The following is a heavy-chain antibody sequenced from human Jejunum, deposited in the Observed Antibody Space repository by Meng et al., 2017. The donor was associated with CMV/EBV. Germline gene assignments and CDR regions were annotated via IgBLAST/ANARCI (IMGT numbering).Heavy chain of an antibody. CDR1: GCTFSNFN. Sequence: SGCTFSNFNMDWVRQAPGRGLEWVSSIGSIGSYKYYADSVRGRFTISRDNAKNSLYLQMNSLRAEDTGVYYCASGTRSGTSAIDYWGQGTLVTVSS. CDR3: ASGTRSGTSAIDY. D-gene: IGHD1-26*01. J-gene: IGHJ4*02. CDR2: IGSIGSYK. V-gene: IGHV3-21*01.